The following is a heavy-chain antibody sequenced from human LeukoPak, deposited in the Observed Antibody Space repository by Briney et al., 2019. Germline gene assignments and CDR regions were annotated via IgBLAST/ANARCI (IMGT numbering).Heavy chain of an antibody. CDR3: ARDGGSSNYWFDP. Sequence: PSETLSLTCTVSGGSISSGSYYWSWIRQPAGKGLEWIGEINHSGRTNYNPSLKSRVTISVDTSKNKFSLKLTSVTAADTAVYYCARDGGSSNYWFDPWGQGTLVTVSS. CDR2: INHSGRT. D-gene: IGHD4-11*01. CDR1: GGSISSGSYY. V-gene: IGHV4-61*10. J-gene: IGHJ5*02.